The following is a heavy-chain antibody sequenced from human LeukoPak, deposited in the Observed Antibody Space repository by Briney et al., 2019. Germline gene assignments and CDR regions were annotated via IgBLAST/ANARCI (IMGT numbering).Heavy chain of an antibody. CDR1: GGTFSSYA. V-gene: IGHV1-69*05. D-gene: IGHD5-24*01. CDR2: IIPIFGTA. Sequence: ASVKVSCKASGGTFSSYAISWVRQAPGQGLEWMGGIIPIFGTANYAQKFQGRVTITTDESTSTAYMELSSLRSEDTAVYYCASAIRHDGYNIYYHYYYMDVWGKGTTVTVSS. J-gene: IGHJ6*03. CDR3: ASAIRHDGYNIYYHYYYMDV.